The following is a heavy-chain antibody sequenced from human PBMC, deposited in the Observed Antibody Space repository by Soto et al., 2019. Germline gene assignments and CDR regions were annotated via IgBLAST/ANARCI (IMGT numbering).Heavy chain of an antibody. CDR1: GFTFSSYG. CDR2: IWYDGSNK. J-gene: IGHJ6*02. V-gene: IGHV3-33*01. CDR3: ARDPMVRGVHYYYGMDV. Sequence: PGGSLRLSCAASGFTFSSYGMHWVRQAPGKGLEWVAVIWYDGSNKYYADSVKGRFTISRDNSKNTLYLQMNSLRAEDTAVYYCARDPMVRGVHYYYGMDVWGQGTTVTVSS. D-gene: IGHD3-10*01.